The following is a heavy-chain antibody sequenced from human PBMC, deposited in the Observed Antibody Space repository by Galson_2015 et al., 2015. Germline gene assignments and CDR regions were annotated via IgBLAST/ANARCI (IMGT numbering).Heavy chain of an antibody. CDR3: ARGGLLDYCYYYGMDV. V-gene: IGHV3-9*01. CDR1: GVTFDDYA. CDR2: IRWHSGSI. J-gene: IGHJ6*02. D-gene: IGHD2-8*02. Sequence: SLRHSYTASGVTFDDYAMHWVRQAPGKGLEWVSGIRWHSGSIGYADSVRGRFTISRDDAKNSLYLQMNRLRAEDTALYYCARGGLLDYCYYYGMDVWGQGTTVTVSS.